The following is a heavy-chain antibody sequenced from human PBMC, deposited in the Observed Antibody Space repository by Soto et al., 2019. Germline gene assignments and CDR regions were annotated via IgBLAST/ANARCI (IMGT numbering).Heavy chain of an antibody. Sequence: QVHLQQWGAGLLKPSETLSLTCAVYGGSVNGYYWNWIRQPPGKGLEWIGEINHTGGTHYNPSLKSRVAMSVDTSKNQFSLRLSSVTAADTAIYYCATRITVFGLLIPPFDPWGQGTQVTVSS. CDR3: ATRITVFGLLIPPFDP. CDR1: GGSVNGYY. D-gene: IGHD3-3*01. V-gene: IGHV4-34*02. CDR2: INHTGGT. J-gene: IGHJ5*02.